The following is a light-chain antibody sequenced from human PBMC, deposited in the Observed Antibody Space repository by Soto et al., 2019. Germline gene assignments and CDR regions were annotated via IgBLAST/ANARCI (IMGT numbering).Light chain of an antibody. CDR3: SSYTSSSSLPSV. Sequence: QSALTQPASVSASPGQSITISCTGTSSDVGGYNYVSWYQRHPGKAPKLMIYEVSHRPSGVSNRFSGSKSGNTASLTISGLQAEDEADYYCSSYTSSSSLPSVFGTGTKVTVL. V-gene: IGLV2-14*01. CDR2: EVS. CDR1: SSDVGGYNY. J-gene: IGLJ1*01.